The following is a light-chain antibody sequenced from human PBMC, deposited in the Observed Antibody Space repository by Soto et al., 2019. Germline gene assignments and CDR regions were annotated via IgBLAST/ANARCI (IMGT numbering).Light chain of an antibody. V-gene: IGKV3-20*01. CDR3: QHYGSSFT. J-gene: IGKJ3*01. CDR2: AAS. Sequence: IVLTQSPVTLSLSPGERATLSCRASHGVNSTYVAWYQQKPGQAPRLLIYAASIRATGIPDRFSGSGSGTDFILTISRLEPEDFVVYYCQHYGSSFTFGPGTKVDIK. CDR1: HGVNSTY.